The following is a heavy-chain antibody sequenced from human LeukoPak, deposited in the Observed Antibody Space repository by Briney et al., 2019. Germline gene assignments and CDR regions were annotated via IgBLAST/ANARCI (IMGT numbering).Heavy chain of an antibody. CDR1: GGSINNYY. Sequence: PSETLSLTCTVSGGSINNYYWSWMRQPPGKGLEWIGYIYYSGSTNYNPSLKSRLTISVDTSKNQFSLRLISVTAADTAVYYCARDVPAANYWGQGTLVTVSS. V-gene: IGHV4-59*12. D-gene: IGHD2-2*01. CDR3: ARDVPAANY. CDR2: IYYSGST. J-gene: IGHJ4*02.